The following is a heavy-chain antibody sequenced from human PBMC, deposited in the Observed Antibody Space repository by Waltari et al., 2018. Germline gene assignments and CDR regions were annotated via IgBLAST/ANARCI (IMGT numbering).Heavy chain of an antibody. CDR2: IYSGGST. CDR1: GFTFSSYA. CDR3: AKDGCSSTSCYGVDY. V-gene: IGHV3-23*03. Sequence: EVQLLESGGGLVQPGGSLRLSGAASGFTFSSYAMSWVRQAPGKGLEWVAVIYSGGSTYYADSVKGRFTISRDNSKNTLYLQMNSLRAEDTAVYYCAKDGCSSTSCYGVDYWGQGTLVTVAS. D-gene: IGHD2-2*01. J-gene: IGHJ4*02.